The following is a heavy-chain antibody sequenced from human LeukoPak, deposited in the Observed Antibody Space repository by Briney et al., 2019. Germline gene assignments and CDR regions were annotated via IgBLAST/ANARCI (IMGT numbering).Heavy chain of an antibody. CDR1: GFTFSSYG. J-gene: IGHJ4*02. V-gene: IGHV3-30*18. CDR3: AKDRGREITFGGVIVYYFDY. Sequence: GGSLRLSCAASGFTFSSYGMHWVRQAPGKGLEWVAVMSYDGSNKYYADSVKGRFTISRDNSKNTLYLQMNSLRAEDTAVYYCAKDRGREITFGGVIVYYFDYWGQGTLVTVSS. CDR2: MSYDGSNK. D-gene: IGHD3-16*02.